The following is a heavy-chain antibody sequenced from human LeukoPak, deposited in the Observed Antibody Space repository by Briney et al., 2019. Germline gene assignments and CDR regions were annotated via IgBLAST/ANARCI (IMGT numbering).Heavy chain of an antibody. V-gene: IGHV4-34*01. J-gene: IGHJ4*02. CDR1: GGSISSYY. CDR2: INHSGST. D-gene: IGHD5-24*01. Sequence: PSETLSLTCTVSGGSISSYYWSWIRQPAGKGLEWIGEINHSGSTNYNPSLKSRVTISVDTSKNQFSLKLSSVTAADTAVYYCARQGYGYNAIGYWGQGTLVTVSS. CDR3: ARQGYGYNAIGY.